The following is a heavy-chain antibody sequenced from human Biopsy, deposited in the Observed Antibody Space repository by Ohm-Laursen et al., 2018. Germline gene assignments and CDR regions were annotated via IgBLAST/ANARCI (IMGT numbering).Heavy chain of an antibody. Sequence: SVKASCKAPGGTFSNYGVNWVRQAPGQGLEWLGGNIPILGTGNYAQKFQDRVTVPADTSTSTATMEWRSLRSDDTAVYYCATKLTGYFHHWGQGTLVIVSS. V-gene: IGHV1-69*06. CDR1: GGTFSNYG. J-gene: IGHJ1*01. CDR2: NIPILGTG. D-gene: IGHD3-9*01. CDR3: ATKLTGYFHH.